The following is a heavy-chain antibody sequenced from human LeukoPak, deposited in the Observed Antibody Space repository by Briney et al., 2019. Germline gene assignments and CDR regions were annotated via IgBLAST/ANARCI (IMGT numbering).Heavy chain of an antibody. V-gene: IGHV3-23*01. CDR2: ISGIGDNT. D-gene: IGHD5-24*01. CDR1: GLTINTNY. Sequence: PGGSLRLSCAASGLTINTNYMNWVRQAPGRGLEWVSSISGIGDNTYYADSVKGRFTISRDNSKNTLYLQMNSLRAEDTAVYYCARGQVATNSPSSFFDCWGQGTLVTVSS. J-gene: IGHJ4*02. CDR3: ARGQVATNSPSSFFDC.